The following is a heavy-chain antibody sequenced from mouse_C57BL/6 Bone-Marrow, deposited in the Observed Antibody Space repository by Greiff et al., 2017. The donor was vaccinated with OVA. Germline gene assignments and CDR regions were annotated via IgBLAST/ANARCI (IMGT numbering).Heavy chain of an antibody. CDR3: ARERAIYYGNYGGFAY. D-gene: IGHD2-1*01. CDR1: GYTFTSYW. V-gene: IGHV1-59*01. Sequence: VQLQQPGAELVRPGTSVKLSCKASGYTFTSYWMHWVKQRPGQGLEWIGVIDPSDSYTNYNQKFKGQATLTVDTSSSTAYMQLSSLTSEDSAVYYCARERAIYYGNYGGFAYWGQGTLVTVSA. CDR2: IDPSDSYT. J-gene: IGHJ3*01.